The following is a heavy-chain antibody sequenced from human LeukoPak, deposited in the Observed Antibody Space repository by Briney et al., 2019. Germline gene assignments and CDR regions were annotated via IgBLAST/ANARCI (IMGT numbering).Heavy chain of an antibody. Sequence: SETLSLTCTVSGGSIRSSSYYWGWIRQPPGKGLEWIGGIYYSGSTYYNPSLKSRVTISVDTSKNQFSLKLSSVTAADTAVYYCARVRRVGATTRDWFDLWGQGTLVTVSS. CDR3: ARVRRVGATTRDWFDL. J-gene: IGHJ5*02. D-gene: IGHD1-26*01. CDR1: GGSIRSSSYY. CDR2: IYYSGST. V-gene: IGHV4-39*01.